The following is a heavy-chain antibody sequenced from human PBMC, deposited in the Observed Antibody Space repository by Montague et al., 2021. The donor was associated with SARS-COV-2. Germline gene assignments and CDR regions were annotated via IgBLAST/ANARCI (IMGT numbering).Heavy chain of an antibody. Sequence: SETLSLTCGVSGGSLSGYHWSWIRQPPGRGLEWIGGIGPSGSTNYNPSLKSRVTISLDTSKNQFSLKLTSVTAADTAVYYCARGLIDITMMVVVFAGASLYFDYWSQGTLVTVSS. V-gene: IGHV4-34*01. D-gene: IGHD3-22*01. CDR2: IGPSGST. CDR3: ARGLIDITMMVVVFAGASLYFDY. J-gene: IGHJ4*02. CDR1: GGSLSGYH.